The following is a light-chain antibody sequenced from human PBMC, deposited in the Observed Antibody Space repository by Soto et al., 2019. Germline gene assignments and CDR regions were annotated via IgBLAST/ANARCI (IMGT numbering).Light chain of an antibody. CDR3: SSYTSYSPYV. CDR2: AVS. Sequence: QSALTQPPSASGSPGQSVTISCIGTSSDVGGYNYVSWYQQHPGKAPKLIIYAVSKRPSGVSNRFSGSKSGNTASLTISGLQAEDEADYYCSSYTSYSPYVFGTGTKLTVL. J-gene: IGLJ1*01. V-gene: IGLV2-14*01. CDR1: SSDVGGYNY.